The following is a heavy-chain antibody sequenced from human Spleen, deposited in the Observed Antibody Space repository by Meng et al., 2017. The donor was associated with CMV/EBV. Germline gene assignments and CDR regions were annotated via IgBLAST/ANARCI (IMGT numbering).Heavy chain of an antibody. Sequence: GGSLRLSCAASGFTFSSYWMHWVRQAPGKGLVWVSRIISDGSSTNYADSVKGRFTISRDNAKNTLHLQMNSLRAEDTAVYYCASELAAGYWGQGTLVTVSS. CDR1: GFTFSSYW. D-gene: IGHD6-25*01. CDR3: ASELAAGY. J-gene: IGHJ4*02. CDR2: IISDGSST. V-gene: IGHV3-74*01.